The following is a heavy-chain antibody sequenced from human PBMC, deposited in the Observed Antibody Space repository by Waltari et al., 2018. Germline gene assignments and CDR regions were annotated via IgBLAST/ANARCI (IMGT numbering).Heavy chain of an antibody. CDR3: RIYYDSSGYYYFDY. CDR2: IYYSGST. J-gene: IGHJ4*02. D-gene: IGHD3-22*01. Sequence: QLQLQESGPGLVKPSETLSLTCTVSGGSISSSSYYWGWIRQPPGKGLEWIGSIYYSGSTYYNPSLKSRVTISVDTSKNQFSLKPSSVTAADTAVYYCRIYYDSSGYYYFDYWGQGTLVTVSS. CDR1: GGSISSSSYY. V-gene: IGHV4-39*01.